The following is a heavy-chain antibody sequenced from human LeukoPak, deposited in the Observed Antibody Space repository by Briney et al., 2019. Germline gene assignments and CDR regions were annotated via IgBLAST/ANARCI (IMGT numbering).Heavy chain of an antibody. CDR3: ARDHCATTGCYEDYYYGLDV. CDR1: GYTFSGNY. V-gene: IGHV1-2*02. CDR2: INPNNGGT. D-gene: IGHD2-2*01. Sequence: GASVKVSCKASGYTFSGNYIQWVRQAPGQGLEWMGWINPNNGGTNYAQNFQGRVTMTRDTSISTAYMELSRLTSDDTAVYYCARDHCATTGCYEDYYYGLDVWGQGTTVTVSS. J-gene: IGHJ6*02.